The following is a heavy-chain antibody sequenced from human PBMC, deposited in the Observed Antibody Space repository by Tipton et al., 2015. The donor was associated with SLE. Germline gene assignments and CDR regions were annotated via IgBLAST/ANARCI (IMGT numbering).Heavy chain of an antibody. CDR3: TTGDIVVVVAATESAFDI. D-gene: IGHD2-15*01. Sequence: GSLRLSCAASGFTVSSNYMSWVRQAPGKGLEWVGRIKSKTDGGTTDYAAPVKGRFTISKDDSKNTLYLQMNSLKTEDTAVYYCTTGDIVVVVAATESAFDIWGQGTMVTVSS. J-gene: IGHJ3*02. CDR1: GFTVSSNY. V-gene: IGHV3-15*01. CDR2: IKSKTDGGTT.